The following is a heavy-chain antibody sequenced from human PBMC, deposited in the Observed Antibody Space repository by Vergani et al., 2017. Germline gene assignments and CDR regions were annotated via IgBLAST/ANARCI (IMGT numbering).Heavy chain of an antibody. CDR3: ARGGGDCSGGSCYFLDY. J-gene: IGHJ4*02. D-gene: IGHD2-15*01. CDR2: ISVYNGNT. CDR1: GYIFTNYG. V-gene: IGHV1-18*01. Sequence: QVQLVQSGAEVKKPGASVKVSCKASGYIFTNYGISWVRQAPGQGLEWMGWISVYNGNTNYVQKLQGRVTMTTDTSTTSAYMELRSLRSDDTAVYYCARGGGDCSGGSCYFLDYWGQGTLVTVSS.